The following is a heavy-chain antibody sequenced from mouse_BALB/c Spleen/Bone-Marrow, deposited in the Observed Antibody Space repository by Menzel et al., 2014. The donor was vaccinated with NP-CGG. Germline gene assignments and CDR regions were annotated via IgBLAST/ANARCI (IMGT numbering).Heavy chain of an antibody. J-gene: IGHJ4*01. CDR1: GYTFTSYY. D-gene: IGHD2-4*01. CDR2: IYPGNVNT. CDR3: ARSYDYDGNYAMDY. V-gene: IGHV1S56*01. Sequence: QVQLQQSGPELVKPGASVRISCKASGYTFTSYYTHWVKQRPGQGLEWIGWIYPGNVNTKYNEKFKGKATLTADKSSSTAYMQVSSLTSEDTAVYFCARSYDYDGNYAMDYWGQGTSVTVSS.